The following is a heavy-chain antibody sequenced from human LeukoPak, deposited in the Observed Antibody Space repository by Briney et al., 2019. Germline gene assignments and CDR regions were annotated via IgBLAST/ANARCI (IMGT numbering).Heavy chain of an antibody. CDR2: IIPIFGTA. V-gene: IGHV1-69*05. Sequence: GASVKVSCKASGGTFSSYAISWVRQAPGQGLEWMGGIIPIFGTANYAQKFQGRVTMTRDTSTSTVYMELSSLRSEDTAVYYCASLNGDRGNLLDYWGQGTLVTVSS. CDR1: GGTFSSYA. CDR3: ASLNGDRGNLLDY. J-gene: IGHJ4*02. D-gene: IGHD2-21*02.